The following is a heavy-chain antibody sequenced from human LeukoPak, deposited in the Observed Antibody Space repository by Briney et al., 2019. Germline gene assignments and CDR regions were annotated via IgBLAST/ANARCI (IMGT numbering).Heavy chain of an antibody. CDR1: GGTFSSYA. V-gene: IGHV1-69*05. CDR2: IIPIFGTA. Sequence: SVKVSCKASGGTFSSYAISWVRQAPGQGLEWMGRIIPIFGTANYAQKFQGRVTITTDESTSTAYMELSSLRSEDTAVYSCARCLGDLGDYWGQGTLVTVSS. J-gene: IGHJ4*02. CDR3: ARCLGDLGDY. D-gene: IGHD1-26*01.